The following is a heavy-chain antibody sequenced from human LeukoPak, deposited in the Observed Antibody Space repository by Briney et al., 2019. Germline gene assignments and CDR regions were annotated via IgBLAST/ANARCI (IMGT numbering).Heavy chain of an antibody. CDR3: ARGPLGYCSGSTCSNFDY. D-gene: IGHD2-15*01. J-gene: IGHJ4*02. V-gene: IGHV3-30-3*01. CDR2: ISYDGNNK. CDR1: GFTFSSYA. Sequence: GGSLRLSCAASGFTFSSYAMHWVRQAPGKGLEWVAVISYDGNNKYYADSVKGRFTISRDNSKNTLYLQMNSLRAEDTAVYSCARGPLGYCSGSTCSNFDYWGQGTLVTVSS.